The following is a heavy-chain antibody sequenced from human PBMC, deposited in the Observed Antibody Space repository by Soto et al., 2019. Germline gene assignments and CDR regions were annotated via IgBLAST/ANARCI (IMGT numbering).Heavy chain of an antibody. V-gene: IGHV3-11*06. J-gene: IGHJ5*02. D-gene: IGHD3-22*01. Sequence: PGGSLRLSCAASGFTFSDYYMSWIRQAPGKGLEWVSYISSSSSYTNYADSVKGRFTISRDNAKNSLYLQMNSLRAEDTAVYYCARSRDYYDSSGYYGWNWFDPWGQGTLVTVSS. CDR3: ARSRDYYDSSGYYGWNWFDP. CDR2: ISSSSSYT. CDR1: GFTFSDYY.